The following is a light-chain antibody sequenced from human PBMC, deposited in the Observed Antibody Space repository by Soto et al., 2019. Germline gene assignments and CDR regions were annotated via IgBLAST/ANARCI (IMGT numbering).Light chain of an antibody. CDR1: QSVGTN. J-gene: IGKJ1*01. CDR3: QQYNNWPPWT. Sequence: RVMTQSPATLSLSPGERATLSCRASQSVGTNVAWYQQKPGQAPRLRIYGASTRATDIPARFSGSGSGPDFTLTISSLQSEDFAVYYCQQYNNWPPWTFGPGTKVEVK. V-gene: IGKV3-15*01. CDR2: GAS.